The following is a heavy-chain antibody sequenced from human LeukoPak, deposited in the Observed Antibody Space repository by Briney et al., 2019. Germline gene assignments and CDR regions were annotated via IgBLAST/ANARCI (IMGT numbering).Heavy chain of an antibody. V-gene: IGHV4-59*05. Sequence: SETLSLTCTVSGGSISSYYWSWIRQPPGKGLEWIGSIYYSGSTYYNPSLKSRVTISVDTSKNQFSLKLSSVTAADTAVYYCARDSTTVTLPFFDYWGQGTLVTVSS. CDR2: IYYSGST. D-gene: IGHD4-17*01. CDR3: ARDSTTVTLPFFDY. CDR1: GGSISSYY. J-gene: IGHJ4*02.